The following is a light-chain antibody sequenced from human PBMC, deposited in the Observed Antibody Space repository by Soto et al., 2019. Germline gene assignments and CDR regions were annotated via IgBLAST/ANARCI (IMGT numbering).Light chain of an antibody. CDR2: GAS. Sequence: EVVLTQSPGTLSLSPGERATLSCRASQSVSSSDLAWYQQKPGQAPRLLISGASSRATGIPDRFSGSGSGTDFTLTISRLEPEDFAVYYCQKYGNFWTFGQGTKVDIK. J-gene: IGKJ1*01. V-gene: IGKV3-20*01. CDR1: QSVSSSD. CDR3: QKYGNFWT.